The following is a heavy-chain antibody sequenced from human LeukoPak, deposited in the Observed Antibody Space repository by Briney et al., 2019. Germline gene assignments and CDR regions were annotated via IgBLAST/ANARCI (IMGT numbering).Heavy chain of an antibody. J-gene: IGHJ3*02. Sequence: ASVKVSCKTSGGTFNSYTVSWVRQAPGQGLEWMGGIIPILGTAKYAQKFQGRVTVTEDESTRTAYMELSNLRSEDTAIYYCAGGTDTIFGVVMLGDIWGQGTMVTVSS. V-gene: IGHV1-69*13. CDR3: AGGTDTIFGVVMLGDI. CDR1: GGTFNSYT. CDR2: IIPILGTA. D-gene: IGHD3-3*01.